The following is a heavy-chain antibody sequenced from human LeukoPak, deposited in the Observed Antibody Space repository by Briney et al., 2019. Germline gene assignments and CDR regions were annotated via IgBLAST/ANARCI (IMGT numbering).Heavy chain of an antibody. Sequence: SETLSLTCAVSGGSISSSNWWSWVRQPPGKGLEWIGEIYHSGSTNYNPSLKSRVTISVGKSKNQFSLKLSSVTAADTAVYYCARDTAVAGTNRYFDYWGQGTLVTVSS. D-gene: IGHD6-19*01. J-gene: IGHJ4*02. CDR2: IYHSGST. V-gene: IGHV4-4*02. CDR3: ARDTAVAGTNRYFDY. CDR1: GGSISSSNW.